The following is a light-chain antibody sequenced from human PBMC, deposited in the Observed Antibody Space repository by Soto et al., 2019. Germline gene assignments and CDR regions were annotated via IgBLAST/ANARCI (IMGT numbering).Light chain of an antibody. CDR2: GTS. V-gene: IGKV3-20*01. Sequence: EIVLTQSPGTLSLSPGKRATLSCRASQSVSSSYLAWYQQKPGQAPRLLIYGTSSRATAIPDRFSGSGSGTDVTLTISRLEPEDFAVYYCQQYGSSSWTFGQGTKVEIK. CDR1: QSVSSSY. CDR3: QQYGSSSWT. J-gene: IGKJ1*01.